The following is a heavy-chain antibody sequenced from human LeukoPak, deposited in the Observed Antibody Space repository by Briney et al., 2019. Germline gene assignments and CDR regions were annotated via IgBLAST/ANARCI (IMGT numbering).Heavy chain of an antibody. Sequence: SETLSLTCAVYGGSFSGYYRSWIRQPPGKGLEWIGEINHSGSTNYNPSLKSRGPISVDTSKNQFPLKLSSVTAADPAVYYCARGPGQLVPRYYFDYWGQGTRVRVSS. CDR3: ARGPGQLVPRYYFDY. CDR2: INHSGST. V-gene: IGHV4-34*01. D-gene: IGHD6-6*01. J-gene: IGHJ4*02. CDR1: GGSFSGYY.